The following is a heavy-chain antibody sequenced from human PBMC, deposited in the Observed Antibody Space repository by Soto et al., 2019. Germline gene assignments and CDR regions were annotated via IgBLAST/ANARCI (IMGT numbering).Heavy chain of an antibody. V-gene: IGHV3-53*01. CDR2: VFMDDNK. Sequence: AGGSLRLSCAASGFNVSRNFMNWIRQAPGKGLEWVALVFMDDNKFYADSVQGRFTISRDSSKNTLSLQMDSLRVEDTAVYYCATRTAPTGRYYLDSWGQGTLVTVSS. D-gene: IGHD1-1*01. J-gene: IGHJ4*02. CDR3: ATRTAPTGRYYLDS. CDR1: GFNVSRNF.